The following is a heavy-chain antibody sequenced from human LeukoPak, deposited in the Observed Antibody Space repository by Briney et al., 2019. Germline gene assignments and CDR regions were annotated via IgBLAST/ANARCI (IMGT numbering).Heavy chain of an antibody. D-gene: IGHD3-22*01. CDR1: GFTFSSYA. CDR2: ISYDGSNK. CDR3: ARDRYDSSGFYDAFDI. J-gene: IGHJ3*02. Sequence: GRSLRLSCAASGFTFSSYAMHWVRQAPGKGLEWVAVISYDGSNKYYADSVKGRFTISRDNSKNTLYLQMNSLRAEDTAVYYCARDRYDSSGFYDAFDIWGQGTMVTVSS. V-gene: IGHV3-30*01.